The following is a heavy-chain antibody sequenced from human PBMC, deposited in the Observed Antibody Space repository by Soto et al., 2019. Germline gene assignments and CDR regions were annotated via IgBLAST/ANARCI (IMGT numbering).Heavy chain of an antibody. D-gene: IGHD1-26*01. CDR2: IYYSGST. CDR3: AGVAVGVGANLSNWFDP. J-gene: IGHJ5*02. CDR1: GGSISSGGYY. Sequence: PSETLSLTCTVSGGSISSGGYYWSWIRQHPGKGLEWIGYIYYSGSTYYNPSLKSRVTISVDTSKNQFSLKLSSVTAADTAVYYCAGVAVGVGANLSNWFDPWGQGTLVPVSS. V-gene: IGHV4-31*03.